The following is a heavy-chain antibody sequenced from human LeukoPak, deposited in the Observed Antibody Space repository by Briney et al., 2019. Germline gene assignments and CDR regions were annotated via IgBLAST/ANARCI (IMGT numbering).Heavy chain of an antibody. J-gene: IGHJ4*02. V-gene: IGHV3-7*01. CDR3: ARDWAGSDWLTRALEY. Sequence: AGGSLRLSCAASGFTFSSYCMSWVRQAPGKGLEWVANIKQDGSQKYYVDSVKGRFTISRDNAKSLLYLQMNSLRPEDTAVYYCARDWAGSDWLTRALEYWGQGILVTVSS. D-gene: IGHD6-19*01. CDR2: IKQDGSQK. CDR1: GFTFSSYC.